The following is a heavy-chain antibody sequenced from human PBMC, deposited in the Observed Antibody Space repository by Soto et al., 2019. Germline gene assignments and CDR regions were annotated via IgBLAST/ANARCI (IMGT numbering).Heavy chain of an antibody. CDR1: GFTFSSHA. CDR2: VSASGDRT. CDR3: AKKSGSYAYFED. D-gene: IGHD3-16*01. J-gene: IGHJ4*02. Sequence: EVQLLESGGALVQPGGSLRLSCAASGFTFSSHAMRWVRQAPGEGLEWVSSVSASGDRTYYADSVKGRFTISRDNAKNTVSLQMNSLRAEDTALYYCAKKSGSYAYFEDWGQGTLVTVSS. V-gene: IGHV3-23*01.